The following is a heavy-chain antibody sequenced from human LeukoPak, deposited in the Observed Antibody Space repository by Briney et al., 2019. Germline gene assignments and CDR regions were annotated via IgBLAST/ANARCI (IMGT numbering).Heavy chain of an antibody. CDR1: GGSISSGGYY. V-gene: IGHV4-31*03. D-gene: IGHD3-10*01. J-gene: IGHJ5*02. CDR2: IYYSGST. Sequence: SETLSLTCTVSGGSISSGGYYWSWIRQHPGKGLEWIGYIYYSGSTYYNPSLKSRVTIPVDTSKNQFSLKLSSVTAADTAVYYCASLWSTDPKDWFDPWGQGTLVTVSS. CDR3: ASLWSTDPKDWFDP.